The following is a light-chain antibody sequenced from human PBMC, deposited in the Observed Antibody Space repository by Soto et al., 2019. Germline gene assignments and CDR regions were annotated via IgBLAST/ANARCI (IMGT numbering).Light chain of an antibody. CDR1: QSVSSTY. CDR2: GAS. Sequence: VMTQSPATLSVSPGERATLSCRASQSVSSTYLAWYQQKPGQAPRLLIYGASSRATGIPDRFSGSGSGTDFTLTISRLEPEDFAVYYCQQYGSSPPRTFGQGTKVDIK. J-gene: IGKJ1*01. V-gene: IGKV3-20*01. CDR3: QQYGSSPPRT.